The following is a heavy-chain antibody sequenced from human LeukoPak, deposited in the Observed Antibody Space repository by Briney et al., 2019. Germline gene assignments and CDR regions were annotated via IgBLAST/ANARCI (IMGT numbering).Heavy chain of an antibody. Sequence: GGSLRLSCAASGFTFSSYGMHWVRQAPGKGLEWVAVIWYDGSNIYYADSVKGRFTISRDNSKNTLFLQLNSLRADDTAVYFCAKRDYPSPTDFYPLFDYWGQGALVTVSS. CDR3: AKRDYPSPTDFYPLFDY. CDR2: IWYDGSNI. V-gene: IGHV3-33*06. CDR1: GFTFSSYG. D-gene: IGHD3/OR15-3a*01. J-gene: IGHJ4*02.